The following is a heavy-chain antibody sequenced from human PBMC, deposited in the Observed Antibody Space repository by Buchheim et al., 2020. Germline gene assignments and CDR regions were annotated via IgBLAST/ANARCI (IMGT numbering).Heavy chain of an antibody. J-gene: IGHJ5*01. CDR3: ARAKYSSSWYFGFDS. V-gene: IGHV4-34*01. CDR2: VSHSGST. D-gene: IGHD6-13*01. Sequence: QVQLQQWGAGLLKPSETLSLTCAVYGGSFSGYYWSWIRQPPGKGLEWIGEVSHSGSTNYNSCRKSRVTISGDTSKNELSLKLRSVAAADTAVYYCARAKYSSSWYFGFDSWGQGTL. CDR1: GGSFSGYY.